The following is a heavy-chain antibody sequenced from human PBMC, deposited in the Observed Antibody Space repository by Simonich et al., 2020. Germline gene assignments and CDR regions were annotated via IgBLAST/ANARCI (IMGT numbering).Heavy chain of an antibody. CDR3: TTEGRAAAGTPWDY. CDR2: IKSKTDGGKT. J-gene: IGHJ4*02. CDR1: GFTFSNAW. Sequence: EVQLVESGGGLVKPGGSLRLSCAASGFTFSNAWMSWVRQAPGKGLEWGGRIKSKTDGGKTDAAAPVKGRFTISRDDSKNTLYLQMNSLKTEDTAVYYCTTEGRAAAGTPWDYWGQGTLVTVSS. D-gene: IGHD6-13*01. V-gene: IGHV3-15*01.